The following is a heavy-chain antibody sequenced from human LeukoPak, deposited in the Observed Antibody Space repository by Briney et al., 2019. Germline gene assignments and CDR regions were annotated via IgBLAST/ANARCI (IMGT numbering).Heavy chain of an antibody. D-gene: IGHD2-15*01. CDR2: IGPHSSAT. J-gene: IGHJ4*02. V-gene: IGHV1-2*02. CDR3: AREGNGLLSKDFDY. Sequence: ASVKGSCKSSGFTFTDYYIHWVRQARGQGLEWMGYIGPHSSATSSPQEVQGRVTMTRDTSMSTAYMELTRLTSDDTAVHYCAREGNGLLSKDFDYWGQGTLVPVSS. CDR1: GFTFTDYY.